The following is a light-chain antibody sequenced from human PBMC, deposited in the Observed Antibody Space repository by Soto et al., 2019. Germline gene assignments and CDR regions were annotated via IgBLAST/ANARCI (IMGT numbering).Light chain of an antibody. CDR1: DNIDTW. CDR3: QHYNSYSRT. Sequence: DIQMTQSPSTVSASVGNIFPITCRASDNIDTWVAWYQQKPGEAPKLLIYKASKLENGDPSRFAGFGSGTEFTLSIASLQTDDSATYYCQHYNSYSRTFGHGTKVDIK. V-gene: IGKV1-5*03. J-gene: IGKJ1*01. CDR2: KAS.